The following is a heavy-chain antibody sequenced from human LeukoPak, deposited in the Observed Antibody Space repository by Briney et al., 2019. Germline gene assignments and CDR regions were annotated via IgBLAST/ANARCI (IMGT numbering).Heavy chain of an antibody. J-gene: IGHJ6*03. D-gene: IGHD1-7*01. V-gene: IGHV4-59*12. CDR2: IYYSGST. CDR1: GGSMSSYY. CDR3: ARTNSYYYSYYMDV. Sequence: SETLSLTCTVCGGSMSSYYWSWIRQPPGKGREGIGSIYYSGSTYYNPSLKSRVTISVDTSKNQFSLKLSSVTAADTAVYYCARTNSYYYSYYMDVWGKGTTVTVSS.